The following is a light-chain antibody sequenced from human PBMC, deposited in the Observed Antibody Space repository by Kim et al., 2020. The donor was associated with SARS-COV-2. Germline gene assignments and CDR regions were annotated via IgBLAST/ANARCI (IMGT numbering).Light chain of an antibody. J-gene: IGKJ1*01. V-gene: IGKV3-20*01. Sequence: SPGDRATLSCRASQSLSSSHLAWYQQKPGQAPRLLIYSASSRATGIPDRFGGSGSGTDFTLTISRLEPDDFAVYYCQQYDTSPVTFGQGTKVDIK. CDR2: SAS. CDR3: QQYDTSPVT. CDR1: QSLSSSH.